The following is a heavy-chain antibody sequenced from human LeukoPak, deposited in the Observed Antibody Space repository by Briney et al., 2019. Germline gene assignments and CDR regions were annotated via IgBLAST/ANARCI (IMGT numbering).Heavy chain of an antibody. J-gene: IGHJ6*02. CDR1: GFTVSSNY. D-gene: IGHD3-10*01. CDR2: IYSGGST. Sequence: TGGSLRLSCAASGFTVSSNYMSWVRQAPGKGLEWVSVIYSGGSTYYADSVKGRFTISRDNSKNMLYLQMNSLRAEDTAVYYCAKDDVWFGELLSIVDYGMDVWGQGTTVTVSS. V-gene: IGHV3-66*01. CDR3: AKDDVWFGELLSIVDYGMDV.